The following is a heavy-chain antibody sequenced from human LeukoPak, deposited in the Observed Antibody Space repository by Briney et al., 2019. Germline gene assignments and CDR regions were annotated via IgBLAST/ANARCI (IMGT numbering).Heavy chain of an antibody. CDR2: ISSGCSFI. CDR1: GFTFSIYS. Sequence: GGSLRLSCAAPGFTFSIYSMDWVRQAPGKGLEWVSSISSGCSFIYYADSVKGRFTISRDNAKNSLYLQMNSLRAEDTAVYYCARDQIWSNRDGYKLDDAFDIWGQGTMVTVSS. D-gene: IGHD5-24*01. CDR3: ARDQIWSNRDGYKLDDAFDI. J-gene: IGHJ3*02. V-gene: IGHV3-21*01.